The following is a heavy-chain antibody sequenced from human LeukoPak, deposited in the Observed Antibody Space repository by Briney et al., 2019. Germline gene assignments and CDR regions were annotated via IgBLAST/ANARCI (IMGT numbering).Heavy chain of an antibody. Sequence: AASVKVSCKASGYTFTGYYMHWVRQAPGQGLEWMGRNIPIFGTANYAQKFQGRVTITTDESTSTAYMELSSLRSEDTAVYYCASSSYYYDSSGYYNFDYWGQGTLVTVSS. CDR1: GYTFTGYY. CDR2: NIPIFGTA. CDR3: ASSSYYYDSSGYYNFDY. V-gene: IGHV1-69*05. D-gene: IGHD3-22*01. J-gene: IGHJ4*02.